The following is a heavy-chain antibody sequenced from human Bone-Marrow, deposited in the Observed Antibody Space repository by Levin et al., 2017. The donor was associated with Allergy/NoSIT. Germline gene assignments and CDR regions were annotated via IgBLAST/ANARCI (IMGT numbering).Heavy chain of an antibody. J-gene: IGHJ4*01. CDR1: GGSISRSPYY. V-gene: IGHV4-39*07. CDR2: IYYIGNT. Sequence: SETLSLTCTVSGGSISRSPYYWVWIRQPPGTGLEWIGSIYYIGNTYYNPSLKSRPTISVDTSKNLFSLKLSSVTAADTAVYYCAREGTPQSWDYWGQGTLVTVSS. CDR3: AREGTPQSWDY. D-gene: IGHD1-14*01.